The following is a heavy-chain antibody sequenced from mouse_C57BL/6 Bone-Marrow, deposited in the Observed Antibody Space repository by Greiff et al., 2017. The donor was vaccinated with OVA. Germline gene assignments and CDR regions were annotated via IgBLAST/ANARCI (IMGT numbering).Heavy chain of an antibody. J-gene: IGHJ4*01. V-gene: IGHV1-64*01. D-gene: IGHD3-2*02. CDR3: ARVGYLYYYAMDY. CDR1: GYTFTSYW. CDR2: IHPNSGST. Sequence: LQQPGAELVKPGASVKLSCKASGYTFTSYWMHWVKQRPGQGLEWIGMIHPNSGSTNYNEKFKSKATLTVDKSSSTAYMQLSSLTSEDSAVYYCARVGYLYYYAMDYWGQGTSVTVSS.